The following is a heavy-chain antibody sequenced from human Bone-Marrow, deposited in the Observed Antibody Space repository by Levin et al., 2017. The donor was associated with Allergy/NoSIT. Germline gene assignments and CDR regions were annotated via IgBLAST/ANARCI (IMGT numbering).Heavy chain of an antibody. CDR1: GYTFTDYW. D-gene: IGHD2-8*02. CDR3: AGVDQGYCTGGVCFAFDY. J-gene: IGHJ4*02. Sequence: KVSCKGSGYTFTDYWIGWVRQLPGKGLEWMGIIYPGDSDTRYSPSFHGQVTIPADKSISTAYLQRSSLRASDTAMYYCAGVDQGYCTGGVCFAFDYWGQGTLVTVSS. CDR2: IYPGDSDT. V-gene: IGHV5-51*01.